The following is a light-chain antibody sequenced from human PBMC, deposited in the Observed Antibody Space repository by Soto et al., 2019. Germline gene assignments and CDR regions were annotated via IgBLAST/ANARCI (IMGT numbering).Light chain of an antibody. Sequence: DIQMTQSPSFLSASVGDRVTITCRASQGISSYLAWYQQPPGKAPKLLIYGASTLQRGVSSRFSGSGSGTEFTLTISSLQPEDFATYYCQRCNTYPRTFGQGTKLEVK. J-gene: IGKJ2*01. V-gene: IGKV1-9*01. CDR3: QRCNTYPRT. CDR2: GAS. CDR1: QGISSY.